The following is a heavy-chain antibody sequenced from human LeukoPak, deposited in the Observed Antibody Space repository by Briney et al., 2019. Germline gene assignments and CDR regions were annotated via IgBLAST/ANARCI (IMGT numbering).Heavy chain of an antibody. CDR1: GFTFSNYA. CDR3: ARERNLEIAVAGTIFNY. V-gene: IGHV3-30-3*01. D-gene: IGHD6-19*01. J-gene: IGHJ4*02. CDR2: ISYDGSNK. Sequence: GGSLRLSCAASGFTFSNYAMHWVRQAPGKGLEWVAVISYDGSNKYYADSVKGRFTISRDNSKNTLYLQMNSLRAEDTAVYYCARERNLEIAVAGTIFNYWGQGTLVTVPS.